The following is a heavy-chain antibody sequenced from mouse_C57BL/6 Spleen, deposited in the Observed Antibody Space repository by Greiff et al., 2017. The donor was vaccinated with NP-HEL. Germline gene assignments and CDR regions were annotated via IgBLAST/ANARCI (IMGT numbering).Heavy chain of an antibody. CDR2: IYPRSGNT. CDR3: ARLGDYSYAMDY. CDR1: GYTFTSYG. V-gene: IGHV1-81*01. Sequence: QVQLQQSGAELARPGASVKLSCKASGYTFTSYGISWVKQRTGQGLEWIGEIYPRSGNTSYNEKFKGKATLTADKSSSTAYMELRSLTSEDSAVYFCARLGDYSYAMDYWGQGTSVTVSS. J-gene: IGHJ4*01. D-gene: IGHD2-4*01.